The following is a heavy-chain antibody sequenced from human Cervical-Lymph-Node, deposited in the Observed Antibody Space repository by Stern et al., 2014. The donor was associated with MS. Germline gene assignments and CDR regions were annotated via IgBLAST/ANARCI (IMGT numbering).Heavy chain of an antibody. V-gene: IGHV5-51*01. CDR2: IYPDDSDT. CDR3: ARRGMDV. Sequence: EVQLVQSGAEVKKPGESLTISCKGFGYSFHIYWIAWVRQRPGKGLVCMEIIYPDDSDTGYSPSFQGQVTFSVDKSISTAYLQWNSLKPSDTATYFCARRGMDVWGQGTSVTVSS. J-gene: IGHJ6*02. CDR1: GYSFHIYW.